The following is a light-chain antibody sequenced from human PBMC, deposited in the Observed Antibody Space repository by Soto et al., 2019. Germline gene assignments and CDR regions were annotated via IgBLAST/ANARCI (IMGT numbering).Light chain of an antibody. CDR3: QQFATSPLT. Sequence: EIVLTQSPGTLSLSPGEKATISCLASQSVSSSYLAWYQQKPGQAPRLLIYGASSRATGIPDRFSGSGSGTDFTLTISRLEPEDFAVYYCQQFATSPLTFGGGTKVDIK. CDR1: QSVSSSY. V-gene: IGKV3-20*01. CDR2: GAS. J-gene: IGKJ4*01.